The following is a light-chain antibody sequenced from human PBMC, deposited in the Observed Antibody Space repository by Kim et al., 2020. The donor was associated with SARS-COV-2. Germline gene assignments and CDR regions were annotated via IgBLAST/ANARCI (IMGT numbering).Light chain of an antibody. CDR3: LSDAGDYTLV. Sequence: GQSVTIPCTGISLGLGGHTHVSWYQCHPGKAPKLIIYEVSERPSGVPDRFSGSKSGNTASLTVSGVQSEDEADYYCLSDAGDYTLVFGGGTQLTVL. CDR1: SLGLGGHTH. CDR2: EVS. J-gene: IGLJ2*01. V-gene: IGLV2-8*01.